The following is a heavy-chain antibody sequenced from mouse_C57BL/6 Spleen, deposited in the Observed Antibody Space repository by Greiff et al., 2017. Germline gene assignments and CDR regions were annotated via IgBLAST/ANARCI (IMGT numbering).Heavy chain of an antibody. J-gene: IGHJ3*01. V-gene: IGHV1-18*01. CDR1: GYTFTDYN. Sequence: VQLQQSGPELVKPGASVKIPCKASGYTFTDYNMDWVKQSHGKSLEWIGDINPNNGGTIYNQKFKGKATLSVDKSSSTAYMELRSLTSEDTAVYYWASSDSSGPARFAYWGQGTLVTVSA. CDR3: ASSDSSGPARFAY. D-gene: IGHD3-2*02. CDR2: INPNNGGT.